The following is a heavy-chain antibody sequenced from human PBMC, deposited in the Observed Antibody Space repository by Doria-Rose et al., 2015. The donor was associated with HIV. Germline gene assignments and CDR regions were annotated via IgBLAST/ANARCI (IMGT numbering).Heavy chain of an antibody. J-gene: IGHJ4*02. Sequence: QVTLKESGPVLVKPTETLTLTCTVSGVSLSSPGMGVSWIRQPPGKALEWLANIFSDDERSDKSSLKSRLTISRGTPKRQVVLTMTDMDPVDTATYYCARIKSSRWYHKYYFDFWGQGTLVIVSA. CDR2: IFSDDER. CDR1: GVSLSSPGMG. CDR3: ARIKSSRWYHKYYFDF. D-gene: IGHD6-13*01. V-gene: IGHV2-26*01.